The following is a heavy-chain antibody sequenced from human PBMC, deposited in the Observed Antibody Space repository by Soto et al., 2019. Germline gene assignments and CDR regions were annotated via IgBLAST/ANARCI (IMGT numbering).Heavy chain of an antibody. J-gene: IGHJ6*02. D-gene: IGHD4-17*01. Sequence: EASVKVSCKASGGTFSSYAISWVRQAPGQGLEWMGGIIPIFGTANYAQKFQGRVTITADESTSTAYMELSSLRSEDTAVYYCARDDYGDYYYYGMDVWGQGTTVTVSS. CDR1: GGTFSSYA. V-gene: IGHV1-69*13. CDR2: IIPIFGTA. CDR3: ARDDYGDYYYYGMDV.